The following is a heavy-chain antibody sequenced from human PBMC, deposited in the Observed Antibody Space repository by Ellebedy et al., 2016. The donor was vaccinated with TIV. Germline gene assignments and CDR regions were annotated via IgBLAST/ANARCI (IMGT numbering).Heavy chain of an antibody. D-gene: IGHD1-1*01. Sequence: MPSETLSLTCTVSGGSISTYYWSWIRQSPGKGLEWIGYIFYSGSTNYNPSLKSRVTFSVDRSQNQLSLKLDSVTAADTAVYYCARESDTQGTTFDVWGQGILVSVSS. CDR3: ARESDTQGTTFDV. J-gene: IGHJ4*02. CDR1: GGSISTYY. CDR2: IFYSGST. V-gene: IGHV4-59*01.